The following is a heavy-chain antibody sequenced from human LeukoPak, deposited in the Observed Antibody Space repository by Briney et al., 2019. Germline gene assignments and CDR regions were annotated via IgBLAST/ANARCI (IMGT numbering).Heavy chain of an antibody. Sequence: PSETLSLTCAVYGGSFSGYYWSWIRQPPGKGLEWIGEINHSGSTNYNPSLKSRVTISVDTSKNQFSLKLSSVTAADTAVYYCADDYYGSGSYDYWGQGTLVTVSS. CDR2: INHSGST. D-gene: IGHD3-10*01. J-gene: IGHJ4*02. CDR3: ADDYYGSGSYDY. CDR1: GGSFSGYY. V-gene: IGHV4-34*01.